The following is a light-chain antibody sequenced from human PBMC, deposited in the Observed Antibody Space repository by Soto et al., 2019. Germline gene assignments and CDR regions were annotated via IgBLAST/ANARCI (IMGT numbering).Light chain of an antibody. V-gene: IGLV2-14*01. CDR3: TSYSRSSHVL. CDR2: GVT. J-gene: IGLJ2*01. Sequence: QSALTHPASVSGSLGQSITISCTGTSSDVGAYNYVSWYQQHPDKAPKLLIFGVTNRPSGVSGRFSGSKSGITASLSISGLQPEDEADYYCTSYSRSSHVLFGGGTQLTVL. CDR1: SSDVGAYNY.